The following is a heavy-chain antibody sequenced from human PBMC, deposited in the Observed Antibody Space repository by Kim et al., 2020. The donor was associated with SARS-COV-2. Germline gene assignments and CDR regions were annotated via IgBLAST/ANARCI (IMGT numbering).Heavy chain of an antibody. CDR3: ARDLVGSTNYGGWFDP. Sequence: KFQGRVTITADESTSTAYMELSSLRSEDTDVYYCARDLVGSTNYGGWFDPWGQGTLVTVSS. V-gene: IGHV1-69*01. J-gene: IGHJ5*02. D-gene: IGHD1-26*01.